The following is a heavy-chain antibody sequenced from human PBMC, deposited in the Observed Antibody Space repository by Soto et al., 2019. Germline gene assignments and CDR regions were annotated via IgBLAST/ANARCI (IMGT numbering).Heavy chain of an antibody. Sequence: GQGLEWMVIINPSGGSTSYAQKFQGRVTMPRDTYTSTVYMELSSLRSEDTAVYYCARDQSEWFGELSPFDYWGQGTLVTVSS. D-gene: IGHD3-10*01. J-gene: IGHJ4*02. CDR2: INPSGGST. V-gene: IGHV1-46*03. CDR3: ARDQSEWFGELSPFDY.